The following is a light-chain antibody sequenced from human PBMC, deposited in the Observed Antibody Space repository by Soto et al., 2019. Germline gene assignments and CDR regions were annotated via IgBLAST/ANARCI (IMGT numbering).Light chain of an antibody. CDR2: GAS. V-gene: IGKV3-20*01. CDR3: QQYGSSPWT. Sequence: EIVLTQSPGTLSLSPGERATLSCRASQSVSSSYLAWYQQKPGQAPRPLIYGASSRAIGIPDRFSGSGSETDFTLTISRLEPDDLAVYYCQQYGSSPWTFGQGTKWISN. J-gene: IGKJ1*01. CDR1: QSVSSSY.